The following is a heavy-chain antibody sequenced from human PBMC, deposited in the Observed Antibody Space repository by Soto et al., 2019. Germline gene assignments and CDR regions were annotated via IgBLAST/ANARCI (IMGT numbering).Heavy chain of an antibody. J-gene: IGHJ3*02. D-gene: IGHD1-1*01. CDR2: IRSKAYGGTT. CDR1: GFTFGDYA. CDR3: TRNSATTYRYNWNDGAFDI. V-gene: IGHV3-49*03. Sequence: GGSLRLSCTASGFTFGDYAMSWFRQAPGKGLEWVGFIRSKAYGGTTEYAASVKGRFTISRDDSKSIAYLQMNSLKTEDTAVYYCTRNSATTYRYNWNDGAFDIWGQGTMVTVSS.